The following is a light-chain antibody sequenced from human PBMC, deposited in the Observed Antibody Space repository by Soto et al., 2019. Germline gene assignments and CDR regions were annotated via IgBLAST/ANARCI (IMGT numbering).Light chain of an antibody. CDR2: RSN. V-gene: IGLV1-47*01. CDR1: SSNIGSNY. CDR3: AAWDDSLSGGV. Sequence: QLVLTQPPSASGTPGQGVTISCSGSSSNIGSNYVYWYQQLPGTAPKLLIYRSNQRPSGVPDRFSGSKSGTSASLAISGLRSEDETDYFCAAWDDSLSGGVFGGGTKLTVL. J-gene: IGLJ3*02.